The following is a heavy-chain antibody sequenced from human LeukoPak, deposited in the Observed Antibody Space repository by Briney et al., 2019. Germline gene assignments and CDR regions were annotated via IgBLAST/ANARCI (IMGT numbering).Heavy chain of an antibody. CDR1: GGSISSGGYY. D-gene: IGHD3-3*01. Sequence: SQTLSLTCTVSGGSISSGGYYWSWIRQHPGKGLEWIGYIYYSGSTYYNPSLKSRVTISVDTSKNQFSLKLSSVTAADTAVYYCARETPPPYDFWSGYYWAFDIWGQGTMVTVSS. J-gene: IGHJ3*02. V-gene: IGHV4-31*03. CDR3: ARETPPPYDFWSGYYWAFDI. CDR2: IYYSGST.